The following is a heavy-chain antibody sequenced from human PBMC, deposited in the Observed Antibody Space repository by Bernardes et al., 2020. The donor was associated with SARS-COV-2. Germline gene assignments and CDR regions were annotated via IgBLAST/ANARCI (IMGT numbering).Heavy chain of an antibody. Sequence: TLSLTCTVSGDSIISSYGSWIRQPPGKGLEWIGYIYYSGSTNYNPSLKSRVTISVDTSKNQFSLKLNSVTAADTAVYYCARGFDYWGQGTLVTVSS. CDR3: ARGFDY. CDR2: IYYSGST. J-gene: IGHJ4*02. CDR1: GDSIISSY. V-gene: IGHV4-59*01.